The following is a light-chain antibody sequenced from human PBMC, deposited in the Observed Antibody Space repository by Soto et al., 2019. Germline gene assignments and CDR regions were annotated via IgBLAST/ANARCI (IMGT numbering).Light chain of an antibody. CDR1: SSDVGAYNF. CDR3: SAYTGSRTYV. CDR2: NVY. Sequence: QSVLTQPASDSGSPGQSITISCTGTSSDVGAYNFVSWHQQHPGKAPKLMIYNVYDRPSGISYRFSGSKSGNTASLTISGLQGEDEADYYCSAYTGSRTYVFGTGTKLTVL. J-gene: IGLJ1*01. V-gene: IGLV2-14*03.